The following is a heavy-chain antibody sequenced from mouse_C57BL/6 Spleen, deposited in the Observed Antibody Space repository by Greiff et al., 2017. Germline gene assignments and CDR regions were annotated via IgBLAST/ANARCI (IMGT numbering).Heavy chain of an antibody. CDR2: INPNNGGT. Sequence: VQLQQSGPELVKPGASVKIPCKASGYTFTDYNMDWVKQSHGKSLEWIGDINPNNGGTIYNQKFKGKATLTVDKSSSTAYMELRSLTSEDTAVYYCARWRSYYGSSLGFDYWGQGTTLTVSS. CDR1: GYTFTDYN. D-gene: IGHD1-1*01. V-gene: IGHV1-18*01. CDR3: ARWRSYYGSSLGFDY. J-gene: IGHJ2*01.